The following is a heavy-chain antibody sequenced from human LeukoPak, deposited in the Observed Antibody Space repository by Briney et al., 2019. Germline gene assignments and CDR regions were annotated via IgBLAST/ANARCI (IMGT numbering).Heavy chain of an antibody. CDR1: GFTFDDYA. D-gene: IGHD3-22*01. CDR2: ISWNSGSI. CDR3: AKDIDYDSSGFPDY. J-gene: IGHJ4*02. V-gene: IGHV3-9*01. Sequence: PGRSLRLSCAASGFTFDDYAMHWVRQAPGKGLEWVSGISWNSGSIGYADSVKARFTISRDNAKNSLYLQMNSLRAEDTALYYCAKDIDYDSSGFPDYWGQGTLVTVSS.